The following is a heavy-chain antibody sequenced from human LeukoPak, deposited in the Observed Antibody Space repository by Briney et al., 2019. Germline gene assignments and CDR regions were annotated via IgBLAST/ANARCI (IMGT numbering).Heavy chain of an antibody. V-gene: IGHV4-31*03. CDR3: ARGAMGGANWFDP. J-gene: IGHJ5*02. CDR1: GGSISSGGYY. Sequence: SETLSLTCTVSGGSISSGGYYWSWIRQHPGKGLEWIGYIHYNGNTYYNPSLKSRVTISVDTSKNHSSLKLSSVTAADTAVFYCARGAMGGANWFDPWGQGTLVTVSS. D-gene: IGHD5-18*01. CDR2: IHYNGNT.